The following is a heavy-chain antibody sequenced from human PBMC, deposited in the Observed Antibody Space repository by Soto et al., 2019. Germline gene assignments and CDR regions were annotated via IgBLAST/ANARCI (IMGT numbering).Heavy chain of an antibody. D-gene: IGHD3-22*01. CDR3: ARDRYYYDSEGYYYFFDY. J-gene: IGHJ4*02. V-gene: IGHV4-31*03. CDR1: GDSISNSNYY. Sequence: QSLTCTVSGDSISNSNYYWSWIRQHPGKGLEWIGYIYHSGSTYYNPSLESRLTISVDTSKNQFSLKLRSVTAADTAVYYCARDRYYYDSEGYYYFFDYWGRGTLVTVSS. CDR2: IYHSGST.